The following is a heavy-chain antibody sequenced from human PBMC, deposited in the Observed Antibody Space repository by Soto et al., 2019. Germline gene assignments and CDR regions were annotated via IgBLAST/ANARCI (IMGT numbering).Heavy chain of an antibody. D-gene: IGHD3-3*01. Sequence: ASVKVSCKASGYTFTSYGISWVRQAPGQGLEWMGWISAYNGNTNYAQKLQGRVTMTTDTSTSTAYMELRSLRSDDTAVYYCARSGIPYYDFWSGYNIWGQGTLVTVSS. CDR1: GYTFTSYG. V-gene: IGHV1-18*01. CDR2: ISAYNGNT. CDR3: ARSGIPYYDFWSGYNI. J-gene: IGHJ4*02.